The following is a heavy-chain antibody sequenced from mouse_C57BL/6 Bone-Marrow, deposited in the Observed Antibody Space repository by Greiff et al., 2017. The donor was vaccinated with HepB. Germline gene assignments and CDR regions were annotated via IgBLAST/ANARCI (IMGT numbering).Heavy chain of an antibody. D-gene: IGHD2-1*01. CDR3: AREIYSLAY. CDR1: GYSITSGYY. CDR2: ISYDGSN. J-gene: IGHJ3*01. V-gene: IGHV3-6*01. Sequence: LQQSGPGLVKPSQSLSLTCSVTGYSITSGYYWNWIRQFPGNKLEWMGYISYDGSNNYNPSLKNRISITRDTSKNQFFLKLNSVTTEDTATYYCAREIYSLAYWGQGTLVTVSA.